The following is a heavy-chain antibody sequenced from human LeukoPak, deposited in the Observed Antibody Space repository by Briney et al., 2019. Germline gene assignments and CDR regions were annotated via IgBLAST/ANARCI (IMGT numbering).Heavy chain of an antibody. CDR2: INHSGST. D-gene: IGHD3-3*01. J-gene: IGHJ6*02. Sequence: PSETLSLTCTVSGGSISGYYWSWIRQPPGKGLEWIGEINHSGSTNYNPSLKSRVTISVDTSKNQFSLKLSSVTAADTAVYYCARAPPDFWSGYYNYGMDVWGQGTTVTVSS. CDR3: ARAPPDFWSGYYNYGMDV. CDR1: GGSISGYY. V-gene: IGHV4-34*01.